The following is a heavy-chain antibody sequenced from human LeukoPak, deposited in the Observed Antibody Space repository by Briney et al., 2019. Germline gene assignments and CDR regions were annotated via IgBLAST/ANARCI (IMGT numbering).Heavy chain of an antibody. CDR2: IYYSGST. D-gene: IGHD3-10*01. CDR1: GGSISSSSYY. CDR3: ASVAIWFGELGIGY. J-gene: IGHJ4*02. V-gene: IGHV4-39*01. Sequence: SETLSLTCTVSGGSISSSSYYWGWIRQPPGKGLEWIGSIYYSGSTYYNPSLKSRVTISVDTSKNQFSLKLSSVTAADTAVYYCASVAIWFGELGIGYWGQGTLVTVSS.